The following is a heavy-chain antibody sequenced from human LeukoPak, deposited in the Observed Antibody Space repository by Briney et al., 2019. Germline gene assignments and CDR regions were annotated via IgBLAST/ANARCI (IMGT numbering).Heavy chain of an antibody. D-gene: IGHD2-15*01. J-gene: IGHJ4*02. CDR2: ISSGGNT. CDR3: ARRAGEYSHPYDY. CDR1: GFTFSSYG. Sequence: GGSLRLSCAASGFTFSSYGMHWVRQAPGKGLEWVAFISSGGNTDHSDSVKGQFTISRDNSKNTLYLQMNSLRAEDTAIYYCARRAGEYSHPYDYWGQGTLVTVSS. V-gene: IGHV3-30*12.